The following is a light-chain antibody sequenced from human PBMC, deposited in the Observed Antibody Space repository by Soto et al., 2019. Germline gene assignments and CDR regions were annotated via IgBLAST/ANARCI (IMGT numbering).Light chain of an antibody. J-gene: IGLJ3*02. Sequence: SYELTQSPSVSVAPGQTARITCGGNNIGSKSVHWYQQKPGQAPVAVVYDYSDRPSGIPERFSGSNSGNKATLTISRVEAGDEADFYCQVWDSRSEHWVFGGGTKLTVL. CDR3: QVWDSRSEHWV. CDR2: DYS. V-gene: IGLV3-21*02. CDR1: NIGSKS.